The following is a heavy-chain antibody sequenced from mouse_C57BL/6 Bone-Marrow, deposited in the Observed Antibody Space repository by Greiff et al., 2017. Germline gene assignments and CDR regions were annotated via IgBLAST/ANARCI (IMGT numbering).Heavy chain of an antibody. CDR2: IDPEDGDT. D-gene: IGHD1-1*02. J-gene: IGHJ2*01. V-gene: IGHV14-1*01. CDR3: TTLVSFDY. CDR1: GFNIKDYY. Sequence: VQLQQSGAELVRPGASVKLSCTASGFNIKDYYMHWVKQRPEQGLEWIGRIDPEDGDTEYATKFQGKATRTADTSSNTAYLQLSSRTSEDTAVYYCTTLVSFDYWGQGTTLTVSS.